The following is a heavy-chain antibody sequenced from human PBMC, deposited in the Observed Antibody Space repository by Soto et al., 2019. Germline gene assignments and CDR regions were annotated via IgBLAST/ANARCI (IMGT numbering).Heavy chain of an antibody. V-gene: IGHV1-69*06. CDR1: GGTFSSYA. CDR2: IIPIFGTA. CDR3: AIPPTYYYDSSDYEGSYYFDY. D-gene: IGHD3-22*01. Sequence: QVQLVQSGAEVKQPGSSVKVSCKASGGTFSSYAISWVRQAPGQGLEWMGGIIPIFGTANYAQKFQGRVTITAAKSTSTAYMELSSLRSEDTAVYYCAIPPTYYYDSSDYEGSYYFDYWGQGTLVTVSS. J-gene: IGHJ4*02.